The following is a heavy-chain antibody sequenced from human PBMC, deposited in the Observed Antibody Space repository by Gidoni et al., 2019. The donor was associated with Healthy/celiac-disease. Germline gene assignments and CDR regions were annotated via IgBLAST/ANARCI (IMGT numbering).Heavy chain of an antibody. CDR3: ARDVFSFTPHLGQITMIVKGMDV. CDR2: IISSSSYI. CDR1: GFPLRSYS. Sequence: EVQLVESGGGLVKPGGSLRLSCAASGFPLRSYSMNWGRRAPGKGLEWVSSIISSSSYIYYAYSVKGRFTISRDNAKNSLYLQMNSLRAEDTAVYYCARDVFSFTPHLGQITMIVKGMDVWGQGTTVTVSS. V-gene: IGHV3-21*01. J-gene: IGHJ6*02. D-gene: IGHD3-22*01.